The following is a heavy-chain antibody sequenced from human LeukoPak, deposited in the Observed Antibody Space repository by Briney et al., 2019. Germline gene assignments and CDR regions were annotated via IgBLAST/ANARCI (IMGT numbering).Heavy chain of an antibody. J-gene: IGHJ3*01. Sequence: GSLRLSCAASGFTFSTYAMSWVRQAPGKGLEWVSTVSTSGRSTYYADSVKGRFTISRDNSKNALSLQMNSLRAEDTAVYYCAKGLNGYGSASYSHLDAFDVWGQGTMVTVSS. CDR1: GFTFSTYA. D-gene: IGHD3-10*01. CDR2: VSTSGRST. CDR3: AKGLNGYGSASYSHLDAFDV. V-gene: IGHV3-23*01.